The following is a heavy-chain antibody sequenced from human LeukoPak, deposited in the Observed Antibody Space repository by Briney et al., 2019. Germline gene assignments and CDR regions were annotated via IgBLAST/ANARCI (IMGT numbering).Heavy chain of an antibody. D-gene: IGHD6-19*01. V-gene: IGHV1-8*01. CDR3: ARGLAVAGTGY. J-gene: IGHJ4*02. CDR2: MNPNSGNT. CDR1: GYSFTSYD. Sequence: GASVKVSCKASGYSFTSYDLSWVRQATGQGLEWMGGMNPNSGNTGYAQKFQGRVTMTRDTSISTAYMELTSLTSEGTAIYYCARGLAVAGTGYWGQGTLVTVSS.